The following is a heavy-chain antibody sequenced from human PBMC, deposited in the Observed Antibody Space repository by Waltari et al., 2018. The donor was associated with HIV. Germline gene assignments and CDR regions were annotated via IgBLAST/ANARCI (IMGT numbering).Heavy chain of an antibody. CDR1: GFTFSAYA. J-gene: IGHJ5*02. CDR3: ARGHRETVTTLRFDP. Sequence: EVQVLESGGGLVQPGGSLRLSCAASGFTFSAYALGWVRQAPGKGREGGSGIGRSGATTFNADSVKGRFTISRDNSKNTLYLQMNSLRAEDTAVYYCARGHRETVTTLRFDPWGQGTLVTVSS. V-gene: IGHV3-23*01. CDR2: IGRSGATT. D-gene: IGHD4-17*01.